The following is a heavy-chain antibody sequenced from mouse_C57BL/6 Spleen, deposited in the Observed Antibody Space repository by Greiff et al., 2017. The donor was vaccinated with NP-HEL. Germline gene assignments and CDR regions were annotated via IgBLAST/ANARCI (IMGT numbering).Heavy chain of an antibody. Sequence: QVHVKQPGAELVKPGASVKLSCKASGYTFTSYWMHWVKQRPGQGLEWIGMIHPNSGSTNYNEKFKSKATLTVDKSSSTAYMQLSSLTSEDSAVYYCARIPYGSSYDYAMDYWGQGTSVTVSS. D-gene: IGHD1-1*01. CDR3: ARIPYGSSYDYAMDY. J-gene: IGHJ4*01. V-gene: IGHV1-64*01. CDR2: IHPNSGST. CDR1: GYTFTSYW.